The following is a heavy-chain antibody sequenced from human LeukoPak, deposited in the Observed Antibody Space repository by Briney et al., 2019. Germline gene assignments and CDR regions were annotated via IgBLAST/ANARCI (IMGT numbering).Heavy chain of an antibody. V-gene: IGHV1-69*05. J-gene: IGHJ5*02. CDR1: GGTFSSYA. CDR2: IIPIFGTA. D-gene: IGHD1-26*01. CDR3: ARGGLVGAISWFDP. Sequence: ASVKVSCKASGGTFSSYAISWVRQAPGQGLEGMGGIIPIFGTANYAQKFQGRVTITTDESTSTAYMELSSLRSEDTAVYYCARGGLVGAISWFDPWGQGTLVTVSS.